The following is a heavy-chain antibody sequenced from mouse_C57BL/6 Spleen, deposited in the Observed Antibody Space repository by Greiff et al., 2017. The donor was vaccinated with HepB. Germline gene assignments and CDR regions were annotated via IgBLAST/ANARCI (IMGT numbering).Heavy chain of an antibody. CDR3: ARSSSNYLKGFAY. Sequence: EVQLQQSGPELVKPGASVKISCKASGYTFTDYYMNWVKQSHGKSLEWIGDINPNNGGTSYNQKFKGKATLTVDKSSSTAYMELRSLTSEDSAVYYCARSSSNYLKGFAYWGQGTLVTVSA. V-gene: IGHV1-26*01. CDR1: GYTFTDYY. D-gene: IGHD2-5*01. J-gene: IGHJ3*01. CDR2: INPNNGGT.